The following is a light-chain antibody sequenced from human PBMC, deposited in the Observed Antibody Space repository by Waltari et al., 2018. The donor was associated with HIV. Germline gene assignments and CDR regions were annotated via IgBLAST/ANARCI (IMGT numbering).Light chain of an antibody. CDR3: CSYAGSYTLV. V-gene: IGLV2-11*01. J-gene: IGLJ3*02. CDR2: DVT. CDR1: SSDIGSYHY. Sequence: QSALTQPRSVSGSPGQSVTISCSGTSSDIGSYHYVSWYQERPGKAPKLMIYDVTHRPSGVPDRFSGSKSGNTASLTISGLQADDEADYYCCSYAGSYTLVFGGGTKLTVV.